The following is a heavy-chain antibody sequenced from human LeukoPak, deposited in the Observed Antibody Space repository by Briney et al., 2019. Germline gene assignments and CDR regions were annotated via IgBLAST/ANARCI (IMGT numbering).Heavy chain of an antibody. CDR1: AGSISNADYY. CDR2: IYYSGRT. J-gene: IGHJ2*01. Sequence: SQTLSLTCTVSAGSISNADYYWSWIRQPPGKGLEWIGYIYYSGRTYYNPSHKSRVTISVDTSKNQFSLKMNSVTAADTAVYYCARGLFRPPTFYFDLWGRGTLVTVSS. V-gene: IGHV4-30-4*01. D-gene: IGHD2-21*01. CDR3: ARGLFRPPTFYFDL.